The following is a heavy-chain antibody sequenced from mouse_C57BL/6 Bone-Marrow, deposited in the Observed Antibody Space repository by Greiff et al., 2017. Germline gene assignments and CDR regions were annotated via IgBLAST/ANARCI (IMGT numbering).Heavy chain of an antibody. CDR1: GFTFTDYY. CDR3: ARYRSYWYFDD. Sequence: EVKLMESGGGLVQPGGSLSLSCAASGFTFTDYYMSWVRQPPGKALEWLGFIRNKANGYTTEYSASVKGRFTISRDNSQSILYLQMNALRAEDSATYSCARYRSYWYFDDWGTGTPVTVSS. J-gene: IGHJ1*03. V-gene: IGHV7-3*01. CDR2: IRNKANGYTT.